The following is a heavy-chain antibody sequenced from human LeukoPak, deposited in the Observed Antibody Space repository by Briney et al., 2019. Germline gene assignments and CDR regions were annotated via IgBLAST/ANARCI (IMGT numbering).Heavy chain of an antibody. D-gene: IGHD3-22*01. J-gene: IGHJ4*02. V-gene: IGHV4-30-4*01. CDR3: ARFYDSSGYYYVRYFDY. CDR1: GGSISSGDYY. CDR2: IYYSGST. Sequence: PSQTLSLTCTVSGGSISSGDYYWSWIRQPPGKGLKWIGYIYYSGSTYYNPSLKGRVTISVDTSKNQFSLKLSSVTAADTAVYYCARFYDSSGYYYVRYFDYWGQGTLVTVSS.